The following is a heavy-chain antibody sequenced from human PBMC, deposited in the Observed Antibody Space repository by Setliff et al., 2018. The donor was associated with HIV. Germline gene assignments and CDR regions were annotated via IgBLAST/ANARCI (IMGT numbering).Heavy chain of an antibody. CDR3: ARRTAPPSGFYSHYYLDV. Sequence: PSETLSLTCAVSGYSISSGYYWGWIRQPPGKGLEWIGSIYHSGSTYYNPSLKSRVTISVDTSKNQFSLKLSSVTAADTAVYYCARRTAPPSGFYSHYYLDVWGKGTTVTVSS. V-gene: IGHV4-38-2*01. J-gene: IGHJ6*03. CDR1: GYSISSGYY. CDR2: IYHSGST. D-gene: IGHD6-6*01.